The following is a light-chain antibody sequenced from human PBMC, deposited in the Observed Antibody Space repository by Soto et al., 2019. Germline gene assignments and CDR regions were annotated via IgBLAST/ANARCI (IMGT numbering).Light chain of an antibody. CDR2: GAS. J-gene: IGKJ1*01. CDR3: QHHNSYSQT. CDR1: QSIRHY. Sequence: DIQMTQSPPTLSASVGDRVTITCRASQSIRHYLAWYQQMPGKAPKLLIYGASTLQSGVPSRFSGSGSWTEFTLPLSSLQPDDFGTYFCQHHNSYSQTFGQGTKVEIK. V-gene: IGKV1-5*01.